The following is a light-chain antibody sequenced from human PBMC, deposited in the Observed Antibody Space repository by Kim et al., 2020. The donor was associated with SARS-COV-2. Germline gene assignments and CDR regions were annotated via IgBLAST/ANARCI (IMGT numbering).Light chain of an antibody. V-gene: IGLV2-14*01. J-gene: IGLJ1*01. Sequence: QSVLTQPAPVSGSPGQSITISCTGTSSDVGGYNYVSWYQQHPGKAPKLMIYDVSKRPSGVSNRFSGSKSGNTASLTISGLQAEDEADYYCSSYTSSSTYVFGTGTKVTVL. CDR1: SSDVGGYNY. CDR2: DVS. CDR3: SSYTSSSTYV.